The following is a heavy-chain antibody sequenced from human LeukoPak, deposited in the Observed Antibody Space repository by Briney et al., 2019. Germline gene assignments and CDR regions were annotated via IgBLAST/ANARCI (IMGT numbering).Heavy chain of an antibody. Sequence: GGSLRLSCAASGFTFSSYAMSWVRQAPGKGLEWVSAISGSGGSTYYADPVKGRFTISRDNSKNTLYLQMNSLRAEDTAVYYCAKKFRVGGSYDYWGQGTLVTVSS. CDR2: ISGSGGST. V-gene: IGHV3-23*01. J-gene: IGHJ4*02. CDR1: GFTFSSYA. D-gene: IGHD1-26*01. CDR3: AKKFRVGGSYDY.